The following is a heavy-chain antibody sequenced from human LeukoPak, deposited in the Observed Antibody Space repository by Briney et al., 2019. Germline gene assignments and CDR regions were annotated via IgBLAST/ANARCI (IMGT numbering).Heavy chain of an antibody. Sequence: SQTLSLTCSVAGSSFNSYYWSWIRQPAGKGLESIGRIHTSGGPEYRPPRQTRVTISVDMSKKEFFLKLTSVTATAPPVYSCARDIIYLIDEDYGWGQGTLVTVSS. D-gene: IGHD4-17*01. CDR3: ARDIIYLIDEDYG. CDR2: IHTSGGP. V-gene: IGHV4-4*07. CDR1: GSSFNSYY. J-gene: IGHJ4*02.